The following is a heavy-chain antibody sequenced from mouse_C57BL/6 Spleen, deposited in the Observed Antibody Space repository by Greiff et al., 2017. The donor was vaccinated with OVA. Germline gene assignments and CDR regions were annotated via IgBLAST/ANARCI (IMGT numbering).Heavy chain of an antibody. CDR2: IYPGSGST. CDR3: ARWGGSSAWFAY. D-gene: IGHD1-1*01. V-gene: IGHV1-55*01. Sequence: QVQLQQPGAELVKPGASVKMSCKASGYTFTSYWITWVKQRPGQGLEWIGDIYPGSGSTNYNEKFKSKATLTVDTSSSTAYMQLSSLTSEDSAVYYFARWGGSSAWFAYWGQGTLVTVSA. CDR1: GYTFTSYW. J-gene: IGHJ3*01.